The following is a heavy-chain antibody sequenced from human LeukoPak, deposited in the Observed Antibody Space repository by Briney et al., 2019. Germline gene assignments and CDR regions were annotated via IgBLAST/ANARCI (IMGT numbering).Heavy chain of an antibody. Sequence: PGGSLRLSCAASGFTFRSYWMSWVRQAPGKGLEWVANIKQDGSEKYYVDSVKGRFTISRDNSKNTLYLQMNSLRAEDTAVYYCAKSRSSSWYWSFDYWGQGTLVTVSS. D-gene: IGHD6-13*01. V-gene: IGHV3-7*05. CDR2: IKQDGSEK. CDR3: AKSRSSSWYWSFDY. J-gene: IGHJ4*02. CDR1: GFTFRSYW.